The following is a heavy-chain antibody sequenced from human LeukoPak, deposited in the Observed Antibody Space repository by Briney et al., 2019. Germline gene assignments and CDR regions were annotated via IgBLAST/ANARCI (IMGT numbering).Heavy chain of an antibody. CDR2: IYHSGST. CDR3: ARDPLWFGELSGYFDY. Sequence: SETLSLTCTVSGGSISTYYWSWIRQPPGKGLEWIGYIYHSGSTKYNPSLKSRVTISVDTSKNQFSLKLSSVTAADTAVYYCARDPLWFGELSGYFDYWGQGTLVTVSS. D-gene: IGHD3-10*01. J-gene: IGHJ4*02. CDR1: GGSISTYY. V-gene: IGHV4-59*12.